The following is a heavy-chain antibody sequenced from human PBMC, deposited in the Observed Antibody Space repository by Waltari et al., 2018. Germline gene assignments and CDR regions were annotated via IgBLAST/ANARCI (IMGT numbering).Heavy chain of an antibody. Sequence: QVQLQESGPGLVKPSETLSLTCAVSGYSISSGYYWGWIRQPPGKGLEWIGSIYHSGRTYYNPSLKSRVTRSVDTSKNQFSLKLSSVTAADTAVYYCAREGYYGSGSYYFYYYYYMDVWGKGTTVTVSS. J-gene: IGHJ6*03. V-gene: IGHV4-38-2*02. D-gene: IGHD3-10*01. CDR1: GYSISSGYY. CDR3: AREGYYGSGSYYFYYYYYMDV. CDR2: IYHSGRT.